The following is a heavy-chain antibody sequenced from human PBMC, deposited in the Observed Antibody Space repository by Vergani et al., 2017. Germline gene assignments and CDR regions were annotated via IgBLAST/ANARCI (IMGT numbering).Heavy chain of an antibody. CDR2: ISGSGGST. D-gene: IGHD3-16*01. V-gene: IGHV3-23*01. J-gene: IGHJ5*02. CDR1: GFTFSSYA. CDR3: AKTPVMITFGGVIVH. Sequence: EVQLLESGGGLVQPGGSLRLSCAASGFTFSSYAMSWIRQAPGKGLEWVSAISGSGGSTYYADSVKGRFTISRDNSKNTLYLQMNSLRAEDTAVYYCAKTPVMITFGGVIVHWGQGTLVTVSS.